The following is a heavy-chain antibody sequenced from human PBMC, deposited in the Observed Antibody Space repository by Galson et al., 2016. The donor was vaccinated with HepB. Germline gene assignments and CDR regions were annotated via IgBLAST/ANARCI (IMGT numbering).Heavy chain of an antibody. Sequence: SVKVSCKASGYMLSDYYLHWVRQAPGQGLEWMGWINPNNGGLHYAQGFQGRVTLTRDTSTNTGYLEVTRLASDGTAVDYCARGGRGYGWSFDHWGQGALGTVSS. D-gene: IGHD3-22*01. J-gene: IGHJ4*02. CDR2: INPNNGGL. CDR1: GYMLSDYY. CDR3: ARGGRGYGWSFDH. V-gene: IGHV1-2*02.